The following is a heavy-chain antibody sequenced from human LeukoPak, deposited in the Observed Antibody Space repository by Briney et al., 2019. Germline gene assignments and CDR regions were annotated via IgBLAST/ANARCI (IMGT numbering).Heavy chain of an antibody. J-gene: IGHJ3*02. CDR2: IDPSDSYT. D-gene: IGHD3-10*01. V-gene: IGHV5-10-1*01. CDR3: ARLGHYYGSGSYYLGAFDI. CDR1: GYSFTSYL. Sequence: GESLKISCKGSGYSFTSYLITWVRQMPGKGLECMGRIDPSDSYTNYSPSFQGHVTISTDKSISTAYLQWSSLNASDTAIYYCARLGHYYGSGSYYLGAFDIWGQGTMVTVSS.